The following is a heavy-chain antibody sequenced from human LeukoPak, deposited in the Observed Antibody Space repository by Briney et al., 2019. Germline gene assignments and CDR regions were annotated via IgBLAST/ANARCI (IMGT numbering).Heavy chain of an antibody. V-gene: IGHV3-48*03. J-gene: IGHJ4*02. D-gene: IGHD3-22*01. CDR2: ISSSGSTI. CDR1: GFTFSSYE. Sequence: GGSLRLSCAASGFTFSSYEMNWVRQAPGKGLEWVSYISSSGSTIYYADSVKGRFTISRDNAKNSLYLQMNSLRAEDTAVYYCASHYDSSGYSFDYWGQGTLVTVSS. CDR3: ASHYDSSGYSFDY.